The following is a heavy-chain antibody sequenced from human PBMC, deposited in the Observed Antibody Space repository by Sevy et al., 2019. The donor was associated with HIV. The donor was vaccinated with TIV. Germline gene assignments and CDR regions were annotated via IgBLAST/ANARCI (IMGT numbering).Heavy chain of an antibody. CDR3: AKDNEDYYDSSGYSSYYFDY. CDR2: ISGSGGST. CDR1: GFTFSSYA. Sequence: GESLKISCAASGFTFSSYAMSWVRQAPGKGLEWVSPISGSGGSTYYADSVKGRFTISRDNSKNTRYLPMNSLRAEDTAVYYCAKDNEDYYDSSGYSSYYFDYWGQGTLVTVSS. J-gene: IGHJ4*02. D-gene: IGHD3-22*01. V-gene: IGHV3-23*01.